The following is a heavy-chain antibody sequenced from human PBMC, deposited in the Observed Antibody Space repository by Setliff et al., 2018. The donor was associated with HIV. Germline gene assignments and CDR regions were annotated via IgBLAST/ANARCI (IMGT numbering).Heavy chain of an antibody. D-gene: IGHD6-13*01. Sequence: SETLSLTCNVAGGSVSSTTYSWGWIRQPPGKGLEWIGILYYGGNTFYNPSLKSRVTISVDTSKNQLSLDLSSVTAADTAVYYCATAPGVSYFDYWGQGALVTVSS. V-gene: IGHV4-39*01. CDR2: LYYGGNT. J-gene: IGHJ4*02. CDR1: GGSVSSTTYS. CDR3: ATAPGVSYFDY.